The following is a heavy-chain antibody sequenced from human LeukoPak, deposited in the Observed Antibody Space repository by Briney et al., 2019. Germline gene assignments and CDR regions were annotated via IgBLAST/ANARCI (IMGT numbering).Heavy chain of an antibody. CDR3: ARVRGSSWYRAEGWFDP. D-gene: IGHD6-13*01. V-gene: IGHV3-9*01. Sequence: GGSLRLSCAASGFTFDDYAMHWVRQAPGKGLEWVSGISWNSGSIGYADSVKGRFTISRDNAKNSLYLQMNSLRSEDTAVYYCARVRGSSWYRAEGWFDPWGQGTLVTVSS. J-gene: IGHJ5*02. CDR1: GFTFDDYA. CDR2: ISWNSGSI.